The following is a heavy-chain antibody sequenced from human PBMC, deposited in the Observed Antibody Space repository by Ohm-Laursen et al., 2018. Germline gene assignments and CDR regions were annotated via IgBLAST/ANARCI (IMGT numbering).Heavy chain of an antibody. D-gene: IGHD6-13*01. CDR2: ISYDGSNK. CDR3: ARCKQPRDYYGMDV. V-gene: IGHV3-30*03. Sequence: SLRLSCAASGFTFSSYGMHWVRQAPGKGLEWVAVISYDGSNKYYADSVKGRFTISRDNAKNSLYLQMNSLRAEDTAVYYCARCKQPRDYYGMDVWGQGTTVTVSS. CDR1: GFTFSSYG. J-gene: IGHJ6*02.